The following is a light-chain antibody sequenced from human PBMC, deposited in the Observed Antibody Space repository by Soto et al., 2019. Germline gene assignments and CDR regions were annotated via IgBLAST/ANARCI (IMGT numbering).Light chain of an antibody. J-gene: IGLJ1*01. V-gene: IGLV1-44*01. Sequence: QSVLTQPPSASGTPGQRVTISCSGSSSNIGSNTVNWYQQFPGTAPKLLIYSNNQRPSGVPDRFSGSKSGTSASLAVSGLQADDEADYYCSSYAGSSNPPYVFGTGTQLTVL. CDR2: SNN. CDR3: SSYAGSSNPPYV. CDR1: SSNIGSNT.